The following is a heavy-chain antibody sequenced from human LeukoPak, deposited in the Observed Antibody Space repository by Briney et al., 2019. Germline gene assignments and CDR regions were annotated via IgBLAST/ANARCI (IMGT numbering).Heavy chain of an antibody. CDR3: ARESTYYDFWSGLGD. J-gene: IGHJ4*02. CDR2: TRNKANSYTT. CDR1: GFTFSDHY. V-gene: IGHV3-72*01. Sequence: GGSPRLSCAASGFTFSDHYMDWVRQAPGKGLEWVGRTRNKANSYTTEYAASVKGRFTISRDDSKNSLYLQMNSLKTEDTAVYYCARESTYYDFWSGLGDWGQGTLVTVSS. D-gene: IGHD3-3*01.